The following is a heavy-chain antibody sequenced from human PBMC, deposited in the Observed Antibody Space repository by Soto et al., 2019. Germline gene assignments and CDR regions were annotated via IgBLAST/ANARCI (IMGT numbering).Heavy chain of an antibody. Sequence: ASVKVSCKVSGYTLTELSIHCVRQAPGKGLEWMGGFDPEDGETIYAQKFQGRVTMTEDTSTDTAYMELSSLRSEDTAVYYCATAAPRRYCSGGSCYFDAFAIWGQGTMVTVSS. CDR3: ATAAPRRYCSGGSCYFDAFAI. CDR2: FDPEDGET. D-gene: IGHD2-15*01. V-gene: IGHV1-24*01. J-gene: IGHJ3*02. CDR1: GYTLTELS.